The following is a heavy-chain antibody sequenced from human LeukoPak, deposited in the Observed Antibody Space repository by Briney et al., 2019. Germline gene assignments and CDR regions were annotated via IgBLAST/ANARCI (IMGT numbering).Heavy chain of an antibody. D-gene: IGHD2-21*02. CDR3: ARPTYCGSNCYFNFDY. V-gene: IGHV1-2*02. CDR1: GYTFATYF. J-gene: IGHJ4*02. Sequence: ASVKVSCKTSGYTFATYFMHWVRQAPGQGLEWMGYIKPNSGVTNYAQKFRGRVTMTWDTSISTAYIELSGLTSDDTAVYYCARPTYCGSNCYFNFDYWGQGTLVTVSS. CDR2: IKPNSGVT.